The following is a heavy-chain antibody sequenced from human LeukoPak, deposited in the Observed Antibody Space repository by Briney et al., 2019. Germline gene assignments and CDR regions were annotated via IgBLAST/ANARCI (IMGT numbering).Heavy chain of an antibody. CDR1: GYSISSGYY. CDR2: IYHSGST. Sequence: SETLSLTCTVSGYSISSGYYWGWIRQPPGKGLGWIGSIYHSGSTYYNPSLKSRVTISVDTSKNQFSLKLSSVTAADTAVYYCARSTGHLDIWGQGTMVTVSS. J-gene: IGHJ3*02. V-gene: IGHV4-38-2*02. CDR3: ARSTGHLDI. D-gene: IGHD1-14*01.